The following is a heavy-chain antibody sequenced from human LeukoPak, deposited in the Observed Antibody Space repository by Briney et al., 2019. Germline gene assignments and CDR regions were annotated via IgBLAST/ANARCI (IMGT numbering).Heavy chain of an antibody. CDR1: GFTFSSYA. Sequence: GWSLRLSCAASGFTFSSYAMHWVRQAPGKGLEWVAFIRYDGSNKYYADSVKGRFTISRDNSKNTLYLRMNSLRAEDTAVYCCAKGQAWEHSYYYYYMDVWGKGTTVTISS. CDR3: AKGQAWEHSYYYYYMDV. CDR2: IRYDGSNK. V-gene: IGHV3-30*02. J-gene: IGHJ6*03. D-gene: IGHD1-26*01.